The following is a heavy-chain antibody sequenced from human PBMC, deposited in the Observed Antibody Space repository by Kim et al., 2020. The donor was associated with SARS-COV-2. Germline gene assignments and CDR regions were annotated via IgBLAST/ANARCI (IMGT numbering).Heavy chain of an antibody. CDR1: GFTFSNYA. CDR3: AKGGQYCSGASCSFD. V-gene: IGHV3-23*01. J-gene: IGHJ1*01. Sequence: GGSLRLSCAASGFTFSNYAMSWVRQAPGKGLEWVSVIGDSGSTTSYADSVEGRFTISRDNSKDTLYLQMSSLRAEDSAVYYCAKGGQYCSGASCSFDWG. CDR2: IGDSGSTT. D-gene: IGHD2-2*01.